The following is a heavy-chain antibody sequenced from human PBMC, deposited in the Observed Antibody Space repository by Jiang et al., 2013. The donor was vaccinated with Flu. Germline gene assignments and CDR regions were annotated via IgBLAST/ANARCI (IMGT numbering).Heavy chain of an antibody. J-gene: IGHJ2*01. V-gene: IGHV3-11*04. CDR2: ISSTGSSI. D-gene: IGHD1-26*01. CDR3: ARDRYLSHFDL. Sequence: SGGGLVQPGGSLTLSCSASGFTFNAGFMNWIRQAPGKGLEWVSYISSTGSSIYYAGSVKGRFTISRDNAKNSVYLQMSSLRAEDTAIYYCARDRYLSHFDLWGRGTLVTVSS. CDR1: GFTFNAGF.